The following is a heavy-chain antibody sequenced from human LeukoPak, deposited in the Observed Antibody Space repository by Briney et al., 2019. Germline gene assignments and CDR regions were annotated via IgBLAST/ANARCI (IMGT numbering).Heavy chain of an antibody. CDR2: VSWNGSRT. D-gene: IGHD3-22*01. Sequence: GGSLRLSCAASGFTFSNSDMNWVHQAPGKRLEWVSGVSWNGSRTHYADSVKGRLIISRDNSRNTLYLQTNSLRAEDTAVYYCVRKQYYYDSSGKTPWGQGTLVTVSS. J-gene: IGHJ5*02. V-gene: IGHV3-35*01. CDR1: GFTFSNSD. CDR3: VRKQYYYDSSGKTP.